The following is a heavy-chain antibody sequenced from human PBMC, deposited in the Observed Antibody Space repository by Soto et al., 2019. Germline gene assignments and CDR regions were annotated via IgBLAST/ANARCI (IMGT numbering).Heavy chain of an antibody. J-gene: IGHJ4*02. CDR3: ARDGPSYCSGGSCYGSYFDY. CDR1: GFTFSSYW. Sequence: GGSLRLSCAASGFTFSSYWMSWVRQAPGKGLEWVANIKQDGSEKYYVDSVKGRFTISRDNAKNSLYLQMNSLRAEDTAVYYCARDGPSYCSGGSCYGSYFDYWGQGTLVTVSS. V-gene: IGHV3-7*01. CDR2: IKQDGSEK. D-gene: IGHD2-15*01.